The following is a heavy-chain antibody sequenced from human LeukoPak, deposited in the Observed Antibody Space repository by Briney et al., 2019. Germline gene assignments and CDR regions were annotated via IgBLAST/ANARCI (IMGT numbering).Heavy chain of an antibody. D-gene: IGHD6-13*01. CDR1: GFTFSRYA. CDR3: ARDLMGIAYRGAFYY. V-gene: IGHV3-23*01. J-gene: IGHJ4*02. CDR2: ISGSGGST. Sequence: GGSLRLFCSASGFTFSRYAMSWVRQAPGKGLEWVSAISGSGGSTYYADSVKGRFTISRDNSKNTLYLQMNSLRAEDTAVYYCARDLMGIAYRGAFYYWGQGTLVTVSS.